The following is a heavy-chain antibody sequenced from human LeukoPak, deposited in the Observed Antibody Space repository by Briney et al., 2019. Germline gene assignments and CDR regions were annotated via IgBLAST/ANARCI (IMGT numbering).Heavy chain of an antibody. J-gene: IGHJ6*03. CDR1: GFTFSSYA. CDR3: ARDSVDLSFYYDSSGYYYAYYYYYMDV. CDR2: ISYDGSNK. Sequence: GGSLRLSCAASGFTFSSYAMHWVRQAPGKGLEWVAVISYDGSNKYYADSVKGRFTISRDNSKNTLYLQMNSLRAEDTAVYYCARDSVDLSFYYDSSGYYYAYYYYYMDVWGKGTTVTVSS. V-gene: IGHV3-30*04. D-gene: IGHD3-22*01.